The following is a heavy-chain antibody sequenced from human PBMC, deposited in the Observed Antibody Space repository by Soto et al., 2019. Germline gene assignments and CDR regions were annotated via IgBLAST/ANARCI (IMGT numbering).Heavy chain of an antibody. J-gene: IGHJ4*02. CDR2: IYYSGST. V-gene: IGHV4-59*01. Sequence: PSETLSLTCTVSGGSISSYYWSWIRQPPGKGLEWIGYIYYSGSTNYNPSLKSRVTISVDTSKNQFSLKLSSVTAADTAVYYCAREGVRRLQFFDRSRGPWDYGGQGPLVTVSS. D-gene: IGHD3-9*01. CDR3: AREGVRRLQFFDRSRGPWDY. CDR1: GGSISSYY.